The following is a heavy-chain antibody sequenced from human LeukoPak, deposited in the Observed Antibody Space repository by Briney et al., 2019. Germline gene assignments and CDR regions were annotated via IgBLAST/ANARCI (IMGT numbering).Heavy chain of an antibody. CDR1: GFTVSSNH. Sequence: GGSLRLSCAASGFTVSSNHMSWVRQAPGKGLEWVSAISGSGGSTYYADSVKGRFTIPRDNSKNTLYLQMNSLRAEDTAVYYCARNYDYGDYLYYYYGMDVWGQGTTVTVSS. V-gene: IGHV3-23*01. CDR2: ISGSGGST. J-gene: IGHJ6*02. D-gene: IGHD4-17*01. CDR3: ARNYDYGDYLYYYYGMDV.